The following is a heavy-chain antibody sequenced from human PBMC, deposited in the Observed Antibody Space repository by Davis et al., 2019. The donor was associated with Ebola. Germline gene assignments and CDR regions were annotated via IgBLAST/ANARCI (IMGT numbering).Heavy chain of an antibody. CDR2: IYYSGST. V-gene: IGHV4-59*12. J-gene: IGHJ2*01. CDR3: ARRSPTYYYDSSGYSTYWYFDL. Sequence: GSLRLSCTVSGGSISPYYWSWIRQPPGKGLEWIGYIYYSGSTNYNPSLKSRVTISVDTSKNQFSLKLNSVTAADTAVYYCARRSPTYYYDSSGYSTYWYFDLWGRGTLVTVSS. D-gene: IGHD3-22*01. CDR1: GGSISPYY.